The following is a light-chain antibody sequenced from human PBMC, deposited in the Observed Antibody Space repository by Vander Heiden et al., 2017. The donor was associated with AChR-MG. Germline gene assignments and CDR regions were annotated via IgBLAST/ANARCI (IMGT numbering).Light chain of an antibody. CDR1: QSVSSY. J-gene: IGKJ2*01. CDR3: QQRSNWPPAYN. CDR2: DAS. Sequence: EIVLTQSPATLSLSPGERAPLSCRASQSVSSYLAWYQQKPGQAPRLLIYDASNRATGIPARFSGSGSGTDFTLTISSLEPEDFAVYYCQQRSNWPPAYNVGQGTKLEIK. V-gene: IGKV3-11*01.